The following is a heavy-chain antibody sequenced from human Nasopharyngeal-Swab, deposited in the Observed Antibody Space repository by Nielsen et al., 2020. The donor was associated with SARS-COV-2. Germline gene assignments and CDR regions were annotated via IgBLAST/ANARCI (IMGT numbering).Heavy chain of an antibody. V-gene: IGHV3-7*01. CDR1: GFTFSSYW. D-gene: IGHD2-2*01. CDR2: IKQDGSEK. Sequence: GVLKISCAASGFTFSSYWMSWVRQAPGKGLEWVANIKQDGSEKYYVDSVKGRFTISRDNAKNSLYLQMNSLRAEDTAVYYCAREERYCSSTSCYGYYYYMDVWGKGTTVTVSS. CDR3: AREERYCSSTSCYGYYYYMDV. J-gene: IGHJ6*03.